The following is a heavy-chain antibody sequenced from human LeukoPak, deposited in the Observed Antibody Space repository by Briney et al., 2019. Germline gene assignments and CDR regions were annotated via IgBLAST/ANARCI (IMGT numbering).Heavy chain of an antibody. CDR3: ARLNTISLSFDP. CDR1: GGSISSGGYY. V-gene: IGHV4-31*03. J-gene: IGHJ5*02. D-gene: IGHD3-3*01. Sequence: SETLSLTCTVSGGSISSGGYYWSWIRQHPGKGLEWIGYIYYSGSTYYNPSLKSRVTISVDTSKNQCSLKLSSVTAADTAVYYCARLNTISLSFDPWGQGTLVTVSS. CDR2: IYYSGST.